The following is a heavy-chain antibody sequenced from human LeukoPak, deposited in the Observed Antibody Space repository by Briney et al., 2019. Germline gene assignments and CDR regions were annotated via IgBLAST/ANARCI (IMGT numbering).Heavy chain of an antibody. CDR2: ISHDGSNN. V-gene: IGHV3-30*18. CDR3: AKVRVGTAHFDY. J-gene: IGHJ4*02. CDR1: GFAFSNYG. D-gene: IGHD2-15*01. Sequence: GRSLRLSCAASGFAFSNYGMHWVRQAPGKGLEWVVVISHDGSNNNYADSVKGRFTISRDNSKNTLYLQMNSLRPEDTAVYYCAKVRVGTAHFDYWGQGTLVTVSS.